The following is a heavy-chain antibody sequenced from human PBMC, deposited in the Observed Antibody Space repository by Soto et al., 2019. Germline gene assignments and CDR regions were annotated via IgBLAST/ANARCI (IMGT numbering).Heavy chain of an antibody. J-gene: IGHJ4*02. V-gene: IGHV3-30*18. CDR2: ISYDGSNK. D-gene: IGHD2-8*01. CDR1: GFTFSSYG. CDR3: ANTRSPNGGCYFVAVDY. Sequence: GGSLTLSXAASGFTFSSYGMRWVRQAPGKGLEWVAFISYDGSNKYYADSVKGRFTISRDNSKNTLYLQMISLGAADMDVYYCANTRSPNGGCYFVAVDYWGQGTLVTVSS.